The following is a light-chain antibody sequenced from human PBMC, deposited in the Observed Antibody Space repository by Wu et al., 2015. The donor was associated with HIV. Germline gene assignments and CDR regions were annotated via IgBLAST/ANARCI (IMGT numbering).Light chain of an antibody. Sequence: EIVLTQSPATLSLSPGDRATLSCRASQSIGNYLAWYQQKPGQTPRLLFFNTSNRATGIPPRFSGRGSETDFTLTISSLESEDFALYYCQYRTTFGLRARLESK. CDR1: QSIGNY. CDR2: NTS. J-gene: IGKJ5*01. CDR3: QYRTT. V-gene: IGKV3-11*01.